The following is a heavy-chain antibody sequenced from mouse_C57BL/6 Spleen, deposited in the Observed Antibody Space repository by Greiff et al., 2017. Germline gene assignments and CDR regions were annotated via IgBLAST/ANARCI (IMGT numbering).Heavy chain of an antibody. Sequence: EVHLVESGGGLVKPGGSLKLSCAASGFTFSDYGMHWVRQAPEKGLEWVAYISSGSSTIYYADTVKGRFTISRDNAKNTLFLQMTSLRSEDTAMYYCARRAFYGSSYGDAMDYWGQGTSVTVSS. CDR3: ARRAFYGSSYGDAMDY. D-gene: IGHD1-1*01. CDR1: GFTFSDYG. V-gene: IGHV5-17*01. CDR2: ISSGSSTI. J-gene: IGHJ4*01.